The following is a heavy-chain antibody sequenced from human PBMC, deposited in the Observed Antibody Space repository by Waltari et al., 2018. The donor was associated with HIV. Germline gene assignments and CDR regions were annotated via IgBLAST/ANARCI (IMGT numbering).Heavy chain of an antibody. CDR3: ARDGNYYGSGTDDIDPYFDY. Sequence: QVQLVQSGAEVKKPGASVKVSCKASGYTFSSYGISWVRQAPGQGLERMGWSSVYNDNTNYAQKLQGRVTMTTDTSTATAYMELRTLRSDDTAVYYCARDGNYYGSGTDDIDPYFDYWGQGTPVTVSS. CDR2: SSVYNDNT. CDR1: GYTFSSYG. J-gene: IGHJ4*02. V-gene: IGHV1-18*01. D-gene: IGHD3-10*01.